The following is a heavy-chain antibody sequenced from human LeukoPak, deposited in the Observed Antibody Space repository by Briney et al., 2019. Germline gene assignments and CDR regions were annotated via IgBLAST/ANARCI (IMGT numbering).Heavy chain of an antibody. CDR3: ARDRGSSWYHYYYYYMDV. V-gene: IGHV1-18*01. D-gene: IGHD6-13*01. CDR2: ISAYNGNT. J-gene: IGHJ6*03. Sequence: ASVKVSCKASGYTFTSYGISWVRQAPGQGLEWMGWISAYNGNTNYAQKLQGRVTMTTDTSTSTAYMELRSLRSDDTAVYYCARDRGSSWYHYYYYYMDVWGKGTTVTVSS. CDR1: GYTFTSYG.